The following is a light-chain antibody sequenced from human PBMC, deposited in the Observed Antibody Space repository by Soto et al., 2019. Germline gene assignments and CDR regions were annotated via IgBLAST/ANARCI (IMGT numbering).Light chain of an antibody. CDR1: QSVSSY. Sequence: IVLTQSPATLSLSPGERATLSCRASQSVSSYLAWYQQKPGQAPRLLIYDASNRATGIPARFSGSGSGTDFTFTSSSLEPEDFAVYYCQQRSNWPPYTFGQGTKLEIK. CDR3: QQRSNWPPYT. V-gene: IGKV3-11*01. CDR2: DAS. J-gene: IGKJ2*01.